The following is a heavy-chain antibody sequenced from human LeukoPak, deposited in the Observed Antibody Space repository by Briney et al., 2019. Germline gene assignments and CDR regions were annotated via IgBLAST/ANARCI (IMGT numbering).Heavy chain of an antibody. Sequence: ASVKVSCKASGYTFTSYYMHWVQQAPGQGLEWMGWINPNSGGTNYAQKFQGRVTMTRDTSISTAYMELSRLRSDDTAVYYCARGVEYYDFWSGLLDYWGQGTLVTVSS. V-gene: IGHV1-2*02. CDR2: INPNSGGT. CDR3: ARGVEYYDFWSGLLDY. J-gene: IGHJ4*02. D-gene: IGHD3-3*01. CDR1: GYTFTSYY.